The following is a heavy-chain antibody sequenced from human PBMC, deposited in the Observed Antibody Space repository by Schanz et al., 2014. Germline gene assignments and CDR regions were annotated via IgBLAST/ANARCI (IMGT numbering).Heavy chain of an antibody. D-gene: IGHD2-2*01. CDR2: INGDGSST. Sequence: EVQLVESGGDFVQPGGSLRLSCEVSGFTFSDYSMTWVRQPPGKGLEWVSRINGDGSSTLYADSVKGRFTISRDNAKNTLYLQMNSLRAEDTAVYYCARSTSMYFLQWGQGTLVTVSS. J-gene: IGHJ1*01. CDR3: ARSTSMYFLQ. V-gene: IGHV3-74*02. CDR1: GFTFSDYS.